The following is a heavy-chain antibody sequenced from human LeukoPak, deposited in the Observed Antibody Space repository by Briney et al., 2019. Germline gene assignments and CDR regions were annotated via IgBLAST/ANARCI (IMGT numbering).Heavy chain of an antibody. CDR3: AKGGYSNYDLDY. CDR1: GFTVSSNY. J-gene: IGHJ4*02. CDR2: ISGSGGST. D-gene: IGHD4-11*01. Sequence: GGSLRLSCAASGFTVSSNYMSWVRRAPGKGLEWVSAISGSGGSTYYADSVKGRFTISRDNSKNTLYLQMNSLRAEDTAVYYCAKGGYSNYDLDYWGQGTLVTVSS. V-gene: IGHV3-23*01.